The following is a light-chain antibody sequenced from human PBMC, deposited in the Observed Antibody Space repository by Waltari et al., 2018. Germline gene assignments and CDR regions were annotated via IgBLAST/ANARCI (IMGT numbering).Light chain of an antibody. Sequence: SYVLTQPPSLSVAPGRTARLTCGGDSIGRKTVHWYQQKPGQAPLLVVCDDSDRPSVIPGRFSGSNSENTATLTISRVEVGDEADYYCQVWHTRSDHVVFGGGTRLTVL. CDR1: SIGRKT. J-gene: IGLJ2*01. CDR2: DDS. CDR3: QVWHTRSDHVV. V-gene: IGLV3-21*03.